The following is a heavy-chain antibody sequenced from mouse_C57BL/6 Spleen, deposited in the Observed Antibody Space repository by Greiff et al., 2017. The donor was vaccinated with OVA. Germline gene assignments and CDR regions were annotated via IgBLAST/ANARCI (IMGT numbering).Heavy chain of an antibody. D-gene: IGHD2-1*01. J-gene: IGHJ1*03. Sequence: QVQLQQSGPELVKPGASVKISCKASGYAFSSSWMNWVKQRPGKGLEWIGRIYPGDGDTNYNGKFKGKATLTADKSSSTAYMQLSSLTSEDSAVYFCARGDIYGNWYFDVWGTGTTVTVSS. CDR3: ARGDIYGNWYFDV. CDR2: IYPGDGDT. V-gene: IGHV1-82*01. CDR1: GYAFSSSW.